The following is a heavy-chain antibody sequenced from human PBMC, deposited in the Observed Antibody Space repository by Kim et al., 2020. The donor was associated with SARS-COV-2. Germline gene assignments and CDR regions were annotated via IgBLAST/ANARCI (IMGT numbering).Heavy chain of an antibody. Sequence: SETLSLTCAVSGGSISSGGYSWSWIRQPPGKGLEWIGYIYHSGSTYYNPSLKSRVTISVDRSKNQFSLKLSSVTAADTAVYYCARAARLSNFCCLDYCGQGTLVTVSS. CDR2: IYHSGST. D-gene: IGHD7-27*01. CDR1: GGSISSGGYS. V-gene: IGHV4-30-2*01. CDR3: ARAARLSNFCCLDY. J-gene: IGHJ4*02.